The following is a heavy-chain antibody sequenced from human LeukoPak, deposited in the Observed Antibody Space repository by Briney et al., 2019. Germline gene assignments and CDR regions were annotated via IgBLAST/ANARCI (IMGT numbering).Heavy chain of an antibody. Sequence: SETLSLTCSVAGGSISSSNYNWGWIRQPPGKGLEWIGSIYYSGSTYYNPSLKSRVTISVDTSKNQFSLKLSSVTAADTAVYYCARSGAVAGSRGYYYFYYYMDVWAKGTTVTISS. J-gene: IGHJ6*03. D-gene: IGHD6-19*01. V-gene: IGHV4-39*01. CDR1: GGSISSSNYN. CDR3: ARSGAVAGSRGYYYFYYYMDV. CDR2: IYYSGST.